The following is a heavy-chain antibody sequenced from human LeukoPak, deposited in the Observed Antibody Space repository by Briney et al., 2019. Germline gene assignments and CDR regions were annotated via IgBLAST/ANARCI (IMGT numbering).Heavy chain of an antibody. CDR3: ARARSSSSPWDFDY. CDR2: INPKSGVI. V-gene: IGHV1-2*06. D-gene: IGHD6-6*01. J-gene: IGHJ4*02. CDR1: GYTFTDYY. Sequence: ASVKVSCKASGYTFTDYYMHGVRQAPGQGLEWMGRINPKSGVINYAQKFQGRVTMTRDTSISTAYMELSRPRSDDTAVYYCARARSSSSPWDFDYWGQGTLVTVSS.